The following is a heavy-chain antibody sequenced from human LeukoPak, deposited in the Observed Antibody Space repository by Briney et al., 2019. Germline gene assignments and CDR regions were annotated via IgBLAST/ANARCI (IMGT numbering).Heavy chain of an antibody. D-gene: IGHD2-2*01. CDR1: GFTFSSYA. CDR2: ISYDGSNK. J-gene: IGHJ6*02. Sequence: GGSLRLSCAASGFTFSSYAMHWVRQAPGKGLEWVAVISYDGSNKYYADSVKGRFSISRDNSKTTLYLQMNSLRAEDTAVYYCARDLQDIVVVPAAPSYYYGMDVWGQGTTVTVSS. V-gene: IGHV3-30-3*01. CDR3: ARDLQDIVVVPAAPSYYYGMDV.